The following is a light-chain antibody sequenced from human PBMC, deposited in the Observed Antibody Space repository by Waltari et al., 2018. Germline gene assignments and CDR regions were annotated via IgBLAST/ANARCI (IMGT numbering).Light chain of an antibody. V-gene: IGKV1-33*01. J-gene: IGKJ4*01. CDR3: QQYDNLLLT. Sequence: DLQMTQSPSPLSASVGDRVHITCQASQDISNYLNWYQQKPGKAPKLLIYDASNLETGVPSRFSGSGSGTDFTFTISSLQPEDIATYYCQQYDNLLLTFGGGTKVEIK. CDR2: DAS. CDR1: QDISNY.